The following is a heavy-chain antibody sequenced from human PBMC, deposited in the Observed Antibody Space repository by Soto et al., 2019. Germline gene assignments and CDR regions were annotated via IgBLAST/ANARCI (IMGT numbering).Heavy chain of an antibody. CDR2: INYSGRS. J-gene: IGHJ5*02. CDR3: ARSYYADSVSRNWFDP. Sequence: QVQLQESGPGLVKSSETLSLTCSVSGDSSSTYYWGWIRQPPGKGLEWIGYINYSGRSNHNPSLKSRLSISVDASKNQVSLTLNSVTAADTAVYYCARSYYADSVSRNWFDPWGQGTLVVVSS. D-gene: IGHD3-16*01. CDR1: GDSSSTYY. V-gene: IGHV4-59*01.